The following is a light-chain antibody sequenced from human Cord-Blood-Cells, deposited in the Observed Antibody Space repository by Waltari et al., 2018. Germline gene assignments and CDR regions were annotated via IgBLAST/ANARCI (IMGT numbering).Light chain of an antibody. CDR3: AAWDDSLNGPV. CDR2: DNN. J-gene: IGLJ3*02. V-gene: IGLV1-44*01. Sequence: QSVLTPPPSASGTPGQRVTISCSGSSSNIGSNTVNWYQQLPVTAPKLLIYDNNQRPSGVPDRFSGSKSGTSASRAISGLQSEDEADYYCAAWDDSLNGPVFGGGTKLTVL. CDR1: SSNIGSNT.